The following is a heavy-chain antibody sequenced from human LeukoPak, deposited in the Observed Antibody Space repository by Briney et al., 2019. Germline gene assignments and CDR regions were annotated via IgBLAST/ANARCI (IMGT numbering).Heavy chain of an antibody. D-gene: IGHD6-19*01. CDR2: ISGSGGST. CDR1: GFTFSSYA. Sequence: GGSLRLSCAASGFTFSSYAMSWVRQAPGKGLEWVSAISGSGGSTYYADSVKGRFTISRDNSKNTLYLQMNSLRAEDTAVYYCAKDRDSSGWYPPRFDYWGQGTLVTVSP. J-gene: IGHJ4*02. CDR3: AKDRDSSGWYPPRFDY. V-gene: IGHV3-23*01.